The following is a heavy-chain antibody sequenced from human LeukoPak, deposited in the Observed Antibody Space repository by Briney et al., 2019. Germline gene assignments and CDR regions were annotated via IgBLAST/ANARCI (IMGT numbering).Heavy chain of an antibody. D-gene: IGHD3-10*01. CDR3: ARERLWFGEVYGMDV. CDR2: ISYDGSNK. Sequence: GGSLRLSCAASGFTFSSYGMHWVRQAPGKGLEWVAVISYDGSNKYYADSVKGRFTISRDNSKNTLYLQMNSLRAEDTAVYYCARERLWFGEVYGMDVWGQGTTVTVSS. CDR1: GFTFSSYG. J-gene: IGHJ6*02. V-gene: IGHV3-30*03.